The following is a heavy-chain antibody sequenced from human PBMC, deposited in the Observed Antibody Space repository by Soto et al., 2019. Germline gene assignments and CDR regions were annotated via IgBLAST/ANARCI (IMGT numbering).Heavy chain of an antibody. CDR2: INHSGST. D-gene: IGHD3-3*01. Sequence: SEALSLTCAVYGGSFSGYYWSWIRQPPWKGLEWIGEINHSGSTNYNPSLKSRVTISVDTSKNQFSLKLSSVTAADTAVYYCARGHRYDFWSGYFSQVFDYWAQGTLVPVSS. CDR1: GGSFSGYY. J-gene: IGHJ4*02. CDR3: ARGHRYDFWSGYFSQVFDY. V-gene: IGHV4-34*01.